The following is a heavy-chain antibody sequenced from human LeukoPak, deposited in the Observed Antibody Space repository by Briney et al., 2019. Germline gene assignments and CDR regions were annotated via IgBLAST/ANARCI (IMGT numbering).Heavy chain of an antibody. V-gene: IGHV3-11*01. D-gene: IGHD3-22*01. Sequence: PGGSLRLSCAASGFTLSDYYMSWIRQAPGKGLEWVSYSSSSGSTIYYADSVKGRFAISRDNAKNSLYLQMNSLRAEDTAVYYCARYYYDSSGYSILDYWGQGTLVTVSS. CDR1: GFTLSDYY. CDR3: ARYYYDSSGYSILDY. J-gene: IGHJ4*02. CDR2: SSSSGSTI.